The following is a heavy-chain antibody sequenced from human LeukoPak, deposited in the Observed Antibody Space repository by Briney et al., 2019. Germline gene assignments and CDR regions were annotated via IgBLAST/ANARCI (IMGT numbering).Heavy chain of an antibody. Sequence: GGSLRLSCAASGFTFSSYSMNWVRQAPGKGLEWVSYISSSSSTIYYADSVKGRFTISRDNAKNSLYLQMNSLRAEDTAVYYCAKDKYCSSTSCYAESDAFDIWGQGTMVTVSS. CDR2: ISSSSSTI. V-gene: IGHV3-48*04. CDR1: GFTFSSYS. CDR3: AKDKYCSSTSCYAESDAFDI. D-gene: IGHD2-2*01. J-gene: IGHJ3*02.